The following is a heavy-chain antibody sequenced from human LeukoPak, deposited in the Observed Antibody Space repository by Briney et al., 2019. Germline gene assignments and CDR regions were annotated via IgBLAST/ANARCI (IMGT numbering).Heavy chain of an antibody. CDR3: ARGPYCSGGTCYSQYFDY. CDR2: NSAYNGNT. D-gene: IGHD2-15*01. Sequence: SVKVSCKASRYTFISYGIGWVRQAPGQGLEWVGWNSAYNGNTNKAQTLQGRATMTTDSSTTTAYWDLSLLRSGATAVYYCARGPYCSGGTCYSQYFDYWGQGTLVTVSS. J-gene: IGHJ4*02. CDR1: RYTFISYG. V-gene: IGHV1-18*01.